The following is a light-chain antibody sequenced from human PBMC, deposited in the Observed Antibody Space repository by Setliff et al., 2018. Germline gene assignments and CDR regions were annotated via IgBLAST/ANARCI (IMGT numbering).Light chain of an antibody. Sequence: QSALAQPASVSGSPGQSITISCSGTSSDVGSYDFVSWYQQHPAKAPKLIIYDVTNRPSGVPNRFSGSKAGNTASLTISGLQAEDEADYYCSAYTSSSTYVFGTGTKSPS. V-gene: IGLV2-14*03. CDR1: SSDVGSYDF. CDR2: DVT. CDR3: SAYTSSSTYV. J-gene: IGLJ1*01.